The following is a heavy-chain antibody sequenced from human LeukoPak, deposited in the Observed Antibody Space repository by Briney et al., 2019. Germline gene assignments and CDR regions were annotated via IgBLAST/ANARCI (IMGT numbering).Heavy chain of an antibody. CDR3: ARGGLLATTYFPYYYYYYMDV. Sequence: SSETLSLTCTVSGGSISSYYWSWIRQPPGKGLEWIGYIYYSGSTNYNPSLKSRVTISVDTSKNQFSLKLSSVTAADTAVYYCARGGLLATTYFPYYYYYYMDVWGKGTTVTISS. J-gene: IGHJ6*03. CDR2: IYYSGST. CDR1: GGSISSYY. D-gene: IGHD5-12*01. V-gene: IGHV4-59*01.